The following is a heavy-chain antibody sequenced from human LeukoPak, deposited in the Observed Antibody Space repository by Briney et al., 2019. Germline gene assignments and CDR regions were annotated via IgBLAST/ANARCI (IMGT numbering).Heavy chain of an antibody. J-gene: IGHJ4*02. Sequence: ASVKVSCTASGYTFTSNYIHWVRQAPGQGLEWMGMIYPRDGSTSYAQKFQGRVTVTRDTSTRTVHMELSGLRSEDTAVYYCARDQEGFDYWGQGTLVTVSS. CDR1: GYTFTSNY. CDR2: IYPRDGST. V-gene: IGHV1-46*01. CDR3: ARDQEGFDY.